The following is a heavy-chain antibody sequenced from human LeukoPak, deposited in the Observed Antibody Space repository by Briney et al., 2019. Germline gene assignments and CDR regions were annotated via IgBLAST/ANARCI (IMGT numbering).Heavy chain of an antibody. V-gene: IGHV4-59*01. CDR3: ARRVVVISSDVLDT. CDR1: GGSISSYY. Sequence: PLETLSLTCTVSGGSISSYYWSWIRQPPGKGLEWIGYIYYSGSTNYSPSLRGRVTISVDTSKNQFSLNLRSVTAADTAVYYCARRVVVISSDVLDTWGQGTMVTVSS. J-gene: IGHJ3*02. D-gene: IGHD2-15*01. CDR2: IYYSGST.